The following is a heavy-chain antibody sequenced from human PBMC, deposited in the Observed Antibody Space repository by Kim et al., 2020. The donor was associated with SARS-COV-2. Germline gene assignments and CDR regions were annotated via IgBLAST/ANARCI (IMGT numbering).Heavy chain of an antibody. CDR2: INAGNGNT. CDR1: GYTFTSYA. CDR3: AREDDYGDYSPLTGGWYYYGMDV. V-gene: IGHV1-3*01. D-gene: IGHD4-17*01. Sequence: ASVKVSCKASGYTFTSYAMHWVRQAPGQRLEWMGWINAGNGNTKYSQKFQGRVTITRDTSASTAYMELSSLRSEDTAVYYCAREDDYGDYSPLTGGWYYYGMDVWGQGTTVTVSS. J-gene: IGHJ6*02.